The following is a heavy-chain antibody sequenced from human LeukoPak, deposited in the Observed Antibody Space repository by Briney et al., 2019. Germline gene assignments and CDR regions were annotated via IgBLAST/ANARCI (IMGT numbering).Heavy chain of an antibody. V-gene: IGHV3-30*03. CDR1: GFTFSRHG. Sequence: GRSLRLSCAPSGFTFSRHGMHWVRQAPGKGLECVAIISNDGSRKYYAHSVEGRFTISRDNSKNTLYLQMDSLRAEDTAVYYCARDRAWNYFDYWGQGTLVTVSS. CDR2: ISNDGSRK. CDR3: ARDRAWNYFDY. D-gene: IGHD3-3*01. J-gene: IGHJ4*02.